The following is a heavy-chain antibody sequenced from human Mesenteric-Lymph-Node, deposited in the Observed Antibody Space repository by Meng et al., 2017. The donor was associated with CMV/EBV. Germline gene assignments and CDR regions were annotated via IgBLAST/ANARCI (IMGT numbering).Heavy chain of an antibody. D-gene: IGHD2-2*01. Sequence: GSFSGYCRGWIRQPPGKGLEWMGEINNSERTNDNPYIKRRVTITVETSKNQFSLKLSSVTAADTAVYYCARGYLVVPDDSYSNFFDYWGQGTLVTVSS. CDR1: GSFSGYC. CDR2: INNSERT. J-gene: IGHJ4*02. V-gene: IGHV4-34*01. CDR3: ARGYLVVPDDSYSNFFDY.